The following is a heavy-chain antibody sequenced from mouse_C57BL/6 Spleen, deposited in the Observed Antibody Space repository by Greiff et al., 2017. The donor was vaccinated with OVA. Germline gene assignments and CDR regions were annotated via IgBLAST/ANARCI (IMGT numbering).Heavy chain of an antibody. V-gene: IGHV5-4*03. CDR3: ARSLFITTVVDDYFDY. CDR2: ISDGGSYT. Sequence: EVKLQESGGGLVKPGGSLKLSCAASGFTFSSYAMSWVRQTPEKRLEWVATISDGGSYTYYPDNVKGRVTISRDNAQNNLYLQMIHLKSEDTAMYYCARSLFITTVVDDYFDYWGQGTTLTVSS. D-gene: IGHD1-1*01. J-gene: IGHJ2*01. CDR1: GFTFSSYA.